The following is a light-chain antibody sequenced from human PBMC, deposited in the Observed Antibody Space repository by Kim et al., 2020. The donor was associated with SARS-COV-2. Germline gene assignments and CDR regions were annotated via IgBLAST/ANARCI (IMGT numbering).Light chain of an antibody. CDR1: SGSVSSNHH. J-gene: IGLJ3*02. CDR2: STN. V-gene: IGLV8-61*01. CDR3: VLYMGSGISV. Sequence: QTVVTQEPSFSVSPGGTVTLTCGLSSGSVSSNHHPSWYQQTPGQAPRTLIYSTNSRSSGVPDRFSGSMRGNKAALTITGAQTDDESDYYCVLYMGSGISVFGGGTHLTVL.